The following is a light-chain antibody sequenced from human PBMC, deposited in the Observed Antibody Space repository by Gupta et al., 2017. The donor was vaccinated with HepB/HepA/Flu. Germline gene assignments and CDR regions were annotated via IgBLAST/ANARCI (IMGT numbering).Light chain of an antibody. V-gene: IGLV4-69*01. Sequence: QLVLTQSPSASASLGASVKLTCTLSSGHSSYAIAWHQQQPEKVPRYLMKLNSDGSHSKEDGIPDRFSGSSSGAERYLTISSLQSEDEADYYCQTWGTGIRVFGGGTKLTVL. J-gene: IGLJ3*02. CDR1: SGHSSYA. CDR3: QTWGTGIRV. CDR2: LNSDGSH.